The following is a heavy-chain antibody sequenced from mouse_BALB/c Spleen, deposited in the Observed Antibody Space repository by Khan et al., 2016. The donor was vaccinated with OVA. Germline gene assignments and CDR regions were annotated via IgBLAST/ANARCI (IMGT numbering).Heavy chain of an antibody. J-gene: IGHJ3*01. D-gene: IGHD2-1*01. CDR1: GYIFTSYY. V-gene: IGHV1S81*02. Sequence: QVQLKESGAELVKPGASVKLSCKASGYIFTSYYMYWVKQRPGQGFEWIGEINPNNGDANFNEKFKKKAALTVDTSSITAYLQLSSLTSEDSAVYYCTRSGYGTFAYWGQGTLVTVSA. CDR3: TRSGYGTFAY. CDR2: INPNNGDA.